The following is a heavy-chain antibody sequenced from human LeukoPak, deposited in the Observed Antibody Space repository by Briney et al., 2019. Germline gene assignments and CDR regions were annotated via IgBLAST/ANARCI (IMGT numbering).Heavy chain of an antibody. CDR2: ISGSGDST. Sequence: GGTLRLSCAASGFTFRSYGMTWVRQAPGKGLEWVSAISGSGDSTYYADSVKGRFTISRDNSKNTLYLQMNSLRAEDTAVYYCARGTYDSSGYPFDYWGQGTLVTVSS. J-gene: IGHJ4*02. CDR1: GFTFRSYG. D-gene: IGHD3-22*01. V-gene: IGHV3-23*01. CDR3: ARGTYDSSGYPFDY.